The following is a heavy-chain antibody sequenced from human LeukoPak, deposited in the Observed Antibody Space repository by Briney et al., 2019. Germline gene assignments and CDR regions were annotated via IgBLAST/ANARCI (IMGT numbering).Heavy chain of an antibody. J-gene: IGHJ6*03. CDR3: ARSFGNSGNNYYYYMDV. D-gene: IGHD4-23*01. CDR2: IDWDDDK. V-gene: IGHV2-70*16. Sequence: SGPVPVKPTQTLTLTCTFSGFSLSTSGMCVSWIRQPPGKALEWLARIDWDDDKFYSTSLKTRLTISKDTSKNQVVLTMTNMDPVDTATYYCARSFGNSGNNYYYYMDVWGKGTTVTVSS. CDR1: GFSLSTSGMC.